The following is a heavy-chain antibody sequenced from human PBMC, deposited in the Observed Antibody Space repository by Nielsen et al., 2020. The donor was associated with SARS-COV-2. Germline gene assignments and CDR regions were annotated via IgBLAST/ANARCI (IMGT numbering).Heavy chain of an antibody. J-gene: IGHJ4*02. V-gene: IGHV3-30*04. D-gene: IGHD1-26*01. Sequence: VRQAPGKGLEWVAVLAYDESYKYYADSVKGRFTISRDNTKNTLYLQMNSLRAEDTAVYYCARGGLPGSHDWGQGTLVTVSS. CDR3: ARGGLPGSHD. CDR2: LAYDESYK.